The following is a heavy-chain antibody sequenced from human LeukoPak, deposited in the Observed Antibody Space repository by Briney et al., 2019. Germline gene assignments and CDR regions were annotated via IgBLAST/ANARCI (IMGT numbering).Heavy chain of an antibody. V-gene: IGHV3-23*01. CDR3: AKVIYGSGSYYMSTHYYGMDV. CDR2: TSGSGGST. Sequence: GGSLRLSCAASGFTFSSYAMSWVRQAPGKGLEWVSATSGSGGSTYYADSVKGRFTISRDNSENTLYLQMNSLRAEDTAVYYCAKVIYGSGSYYMSTHYYGMDVWGQGTTVTVSS. CDR1: GFTFSSYA. J-gene: IGHJ6*02. D-gene: IGHD3-10*01.